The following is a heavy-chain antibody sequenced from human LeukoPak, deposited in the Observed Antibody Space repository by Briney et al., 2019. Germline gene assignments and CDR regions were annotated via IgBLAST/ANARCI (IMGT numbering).Heavy chain of an antibody. D-gene: IGHD6-13*01. V-gene: IGHV4-59*01. CDR3: ARGPTAAALYYFDY. CDR2: IYYSGST. J-gene: IGHJ4*02. Sequence: SETLSLTCTVSGGSISSYYWSWIRQPPGKGLEWIGYIYYSGSTNYNPSLKSRVTISLDTSKNQFSPKLSSVTAADTAVYYCARGPTAAALYYFDYWGQGTLVTVSS. CDR1: GGSISSYY.